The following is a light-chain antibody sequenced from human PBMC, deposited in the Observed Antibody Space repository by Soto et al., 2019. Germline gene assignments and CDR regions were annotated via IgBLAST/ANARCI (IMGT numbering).Light chain of an antibody. Sequence: ESVLTQSPGTLSLSPGERATLSCRASQISSSYLAWYQQKPGQAPRLLVYGASSRATGIPDRFSGSGSGTDFTLTISRLEPEDFAVYYCQQYGNSPLTFGGGTKVDIK. CDR1: QISSSY. CDR2: GAS. J-gene: IGKJ4*01. V-gene: IGKV3-20*01. CDR3: QQYGNSPLT.